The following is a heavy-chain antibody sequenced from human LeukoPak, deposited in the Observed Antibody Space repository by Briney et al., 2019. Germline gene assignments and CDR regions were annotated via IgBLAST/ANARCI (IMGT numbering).Heavy chain of an antibody. D-gene: IGHD3-10*01. V-gene: IGHV1-18*04. J-gene: IGHJ6*04. Sequence: ASVKVSCKASGYTFTSYGISWVRQAPGQGLEWMGWISAYNGNTNYAQKLQGRVTMTTDTSTSTAYMELRSLRSDDTAVYYCARYLWFGEFPSDPSGMFYGMDVWAKGPRSPSPQ. CDR1: GYTFTSYG. CDR2: ISAYNGNT. CDR3: ARYLWFGEFPSDPSGMFYGMDV.